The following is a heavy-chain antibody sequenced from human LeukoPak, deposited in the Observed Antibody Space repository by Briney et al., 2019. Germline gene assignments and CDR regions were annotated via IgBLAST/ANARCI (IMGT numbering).Heavy chain of an antibody. D-gene: IGHD5-24*01. Sequence: PGGSLRLSCAASGFTFSSYAMSWVRQAPGEGLEWVSAISGSGGSTYYADSVKGRFTISRDNSKNTLYLQMNSLRPEDTAVYYCAKDDAWLQYGNWGRGTLVTVSS. V-gene: IGHV3-23*01. CDR3: AKDDAWLQYGN. CDR2: ISGSGGST. J-gene: IGHJ4*02. CDR1: GFTFSSYA.